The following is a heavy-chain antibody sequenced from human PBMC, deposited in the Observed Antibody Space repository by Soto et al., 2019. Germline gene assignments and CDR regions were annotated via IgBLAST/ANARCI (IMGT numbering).Heavy chain of an antibody. CDR3: ASLTSFGVAAPIAYGLDV. V-gene: IGHV4-59*02. CDR2: IYYSETPNSGTT. Sequence: SEPLSLTCTFSGGSVSSYYWSWVRQPPGRGLEWMGYIYYSETPNSGTTNYNPSLKSRVTVSVDTSKNQLSLRLRAVTAADPAVYDCASLTSFGVAAPIAYGLDVWGPGSKVTVS. J-gene: IGHJ6*02. D-gene: IGHD3-3*01. CDR1: GGSVSSYY.